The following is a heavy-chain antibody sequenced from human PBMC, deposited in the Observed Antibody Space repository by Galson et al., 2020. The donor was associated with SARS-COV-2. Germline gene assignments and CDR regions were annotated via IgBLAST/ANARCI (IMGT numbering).Heavy chain of an antibody. J-gene: IGHJ6*02. CDR3: AKAGGYYYYGMDV. D-gene: IGHD3-10*01. CDR1: GGSFSGYY. V-gene: IGHV4-34*01. Sequence: SETLSLTCAVYGGSFSGYYWSWIRQPPGKGLEWIGEINHSGSTNYNPSLKSRVTISVDTSKNQFSLKLSSVTAADTAVYNCAKAGGYYYYGMDVWGQGTTVTVSS. CDR2: INHSGST.